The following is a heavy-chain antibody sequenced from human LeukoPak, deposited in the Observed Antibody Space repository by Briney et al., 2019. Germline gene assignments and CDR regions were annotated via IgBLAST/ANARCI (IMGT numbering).Heavy chain of an antibody. J-gene: IGHJ1*01. V-gene: IGHV3-73*01. Sequence: GGSLTLSCAASGFTFSGSTMHWVRQASGKGLEWLGRIRSKANSYATAYAASVKGRFTISRDDAKNTAYLQMDSLKTEDTAVYYCTSPQADSGATYFRHWGQGTLVTVSS. CDR1: GFTFSGST. CDR3: TSPQADSGATYFRH. D-gene: IGHD6-19*01. CDR2: IRSKANSYAT.